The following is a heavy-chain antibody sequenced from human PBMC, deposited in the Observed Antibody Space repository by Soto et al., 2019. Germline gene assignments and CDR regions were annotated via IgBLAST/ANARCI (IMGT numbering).Heavy chain of an antibody. CDR1: GGSISSSNW. CDR3: ARAYYLRGPPDYYYYGMDV. Sequence: PSETLSLTCAVSGGSISSSNWWSWVRQPPGKGLEWIGEIYHSGSTNYNPSLKSRVTISVDKSKNQFSLKLSSVTAADTAVYYCARAYYLRGPPDYYYYGMDVCAQGTTVTVSS. D-gene: IGHD3-16*01. V-gene: IGHV4-4*02. CDR2: IYHSGST. J-gene: IGHJ6*02.